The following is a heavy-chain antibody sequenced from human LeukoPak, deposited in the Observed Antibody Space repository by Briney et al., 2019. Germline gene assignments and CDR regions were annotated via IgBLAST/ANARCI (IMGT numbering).Heavy chain of an antibody. CDR1: GFTFSSYG. D-gene: IGHD6-19*01. Sequence: GGSLRLPCAASGFTFSSYGMHWVRQAPGKGLEWVAVISYDGSNKYYADSVKGRFTISRDNSKNTLYLQMNSLRAEDTAVYYCAKALRSRASIAVAGGWGQGTLVTVSS. J-gene: IGHJ4*02. V-gene: IGHV3-30*18. CDR3: AKALRSRASIAVAGG. CDR2: ISYDGSNK.